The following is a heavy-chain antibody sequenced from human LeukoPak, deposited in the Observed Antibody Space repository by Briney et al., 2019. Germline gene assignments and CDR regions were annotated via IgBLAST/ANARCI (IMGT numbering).Heavy chain of an antibody. CDR3: ARGERGYCSGGNCYSDGYRDY. CDR1: GGTFSSYT. J-gene: IGHJ4*02. CDR2: IIPILGIA. Sequence: SVKVSCKASGGTFSSYTISWVRQAPGQGLEWMGRIIPILGIANYAQKFQGRVTITADKSTSTAYMELSSLRSEDTAVYYCARGERGYCSGGNCYSDGYRDYWGQGTLVTVSS. V-gene: IGHV1-69*02. D-gene: IGHD2-15*01.